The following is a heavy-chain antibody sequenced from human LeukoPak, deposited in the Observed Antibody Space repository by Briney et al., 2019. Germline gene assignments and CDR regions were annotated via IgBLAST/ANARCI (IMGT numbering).Heavy chain of an antibody. Sequence: GGSLRLSCAASGFTFSTYEMNWVRQAPGKGLEWVSYISSGGSTIYYADSVKGRFTISRDNAKNTLYLQMNSLRAEDTAVYYCAKDKDFWSGYYRGVPFYYGMDVWGQGTTVTVSS. D-gene: IGHD3-3*01. CDR1: GFTFSTYE. V-gene: IGHV3-48*03. J-gene: IGHJ6*02. CDR2: ISSGGSTI. CDR3: AKDKDFWSGYYRGVPFYYGMDV.